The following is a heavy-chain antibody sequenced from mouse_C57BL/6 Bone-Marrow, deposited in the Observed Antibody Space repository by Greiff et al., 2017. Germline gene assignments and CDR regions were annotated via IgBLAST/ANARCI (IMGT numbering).Heavy chain of an antibody. CDR3: ARSGGYSPYWYVDV. CDR1: GYSFTGYF. V-gene: IGHV1-20*01. J-gene: IGHJ1*03. Sequence: EVKLMESGPELVKPGDSVKISCKASGYSFTGYFMNWVMQSHGKSLEWIGRINPYDGDTFYNQKFKGKATLTVDKSSSTAHMELRSLTSEDSAVYYCARSGGYSPYWYVDVWGTGTTVTVSS. CDR2: INPYDGDT. D-gene: IGHD2-3*01.